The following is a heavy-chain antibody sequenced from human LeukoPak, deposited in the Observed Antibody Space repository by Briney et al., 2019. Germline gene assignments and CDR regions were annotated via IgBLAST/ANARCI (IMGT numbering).Heavy chain of an antibody. CDR3: ARSGRNSLRY. CDR1: GVSFSGYY. Sequence: KSSETLSLTCAVYGVSFSGYYWSWIRQPPGKGLEWIGEINHSGSTNYNPSLKSRVTISVDTSKNQFSLKLSSVTAADTAVYYCARSGRNSLRYWGQGTLVTVSS. V-gene: IGHV4-34*01. J-gene: IGHJ4*02. D-gene: IGHD4-23*01. CDR2: INHSGST.